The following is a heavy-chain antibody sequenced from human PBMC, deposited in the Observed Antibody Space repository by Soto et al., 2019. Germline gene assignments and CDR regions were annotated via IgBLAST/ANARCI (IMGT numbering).Heavy chain of an antibody. CDR2: IIPIFGTA. D-gene: IGHD2-2*03. CDR1: GGTFSSYA. V-gene: IGHV1-69*13. J-gene: IGHJ5*02. CDR3: ARVDRLGNWFDP. Sequence: SVKVSCKASGGTFSSYAISWVRQAPGQGLEWMGGIIPIFGTANYAQKFQGRVTITADESTSTAYMELSSLRSEDTAVYYCARVDRLGNWFDPWGQGTLVTVSS.